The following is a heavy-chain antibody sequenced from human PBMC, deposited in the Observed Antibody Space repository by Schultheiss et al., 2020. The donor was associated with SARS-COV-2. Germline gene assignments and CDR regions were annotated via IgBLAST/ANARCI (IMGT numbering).Heavy chain of an antibody. CDR1: GFSFSAYG. D-gene: IGHD3-22*01. CDR3: ARGPLTYYYDSSGYIFDY. J-gene: IGHJ4*02. Sequence: GESLKISCAASGFSFSAYGMHWVRQAPGKGLEWVAVISYDGSNKYYADSVKGRFTISRDNSKNTVYLQMGSLRAEVKAVYSCARGPLTYYYDSSGYIFDYWGQGTLVTVSS. V-gene: IGHV3-30*19. CDR2: ISYDGSNK.